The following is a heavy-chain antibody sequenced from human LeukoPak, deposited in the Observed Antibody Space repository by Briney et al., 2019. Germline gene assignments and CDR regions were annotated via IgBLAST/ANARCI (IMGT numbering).Heavy chain of an antibody. V-gene: IGHV3-33*01. CDR1: GFTFSSYG. CDR3: ARDLIVSSGWPDDY. J-gene: IGHJ4*02. D-gene: IGHD6-19*01. Sequence: GGSLRLSCAASGFTFSSYGMHWVRQAPGKGLEWVAVIWYDGSNKYYAVSVKGRFTISRDNSKNTLYLQMNSLRAEDTAVYYCARDLIVSSGWPDDYWGQGTLVTVSS. CDR2: IWYDGSNK.